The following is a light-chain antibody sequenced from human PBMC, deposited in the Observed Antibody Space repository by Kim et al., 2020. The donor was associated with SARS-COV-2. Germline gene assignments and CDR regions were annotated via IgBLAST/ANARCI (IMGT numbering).Light chain of an antibody. J-gene: IGKJ4*01. CDR2: AAS. CDR3: VQHKRYTFT. V-gene: IGKV1-17*03. CDR1: QGIASS. Sequence: DIQMTQSPSVMSASVGDSVTITCRASQGIASSLAWFQQKPGQAPKRLLYAASTLQRGVPSRFSGSGSGTEFTLTISSLQPEDFATYYSVQHKRYTFTLGAGTKVEIK.